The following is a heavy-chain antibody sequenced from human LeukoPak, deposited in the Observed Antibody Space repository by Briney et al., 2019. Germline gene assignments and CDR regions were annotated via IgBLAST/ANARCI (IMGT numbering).Heavy chain of an antibody. CDR1: GFSFSTYN. D-gene: IGHD3-22*01. J-gene: IGHJ4*02. CDR3: VLGGYDSRYLGFVY. Sequence: GGSLRLSCAASGFSFSTYNMNWVRQAPGKGLEWIAYITSNINTIYYADSVKGRFTISRDNAKNSLYLQMNSLRAEDTAVYYCVLGGYDSRYLGFVYWGQWTLVTFSS. V-gene: IGHV3-48*04. CDR2: ITSNINTI.